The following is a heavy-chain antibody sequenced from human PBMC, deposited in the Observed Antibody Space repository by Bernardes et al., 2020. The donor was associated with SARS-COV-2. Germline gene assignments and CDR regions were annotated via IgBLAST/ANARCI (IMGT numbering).Heavy chain of an antibody. Sequence: GASLKISCKGSDHTFTNYWIGWVRQMPWQGLEWMGIIYPGHSDTKYSPSFQGRVTISADKSVNTAYLQWSSLKASDTAIYYCARRRYGDFGVDVWGQGTTVTVSS. CDR3: ARRRYGDFGVDV. V-gene: IGHV5-51*01. CDR1: DHTFTNYW. D-gene: IGHD4-17*01. J-gene: IGHJ6*02. CDR2: IYPGHSDT.